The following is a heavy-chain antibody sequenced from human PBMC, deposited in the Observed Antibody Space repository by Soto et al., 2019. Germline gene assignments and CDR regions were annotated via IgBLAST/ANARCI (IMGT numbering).Heavy chain of an antibody. CDR2: ISAYSGNT. D-gene: IGHD6-13*01. CDR1: GYTFTGYD. Sequence: ASVKVSCKASGYTFTGYDISWVRQAPGQGLEWMGWISAYSGNTNYAQKLQDRVTMTTDTSTSTAYMELRSLRSDDTAVYYCARQYSSSWSTGYWGQGTLVTVSS. J-gene: IGHJ4*02. CDR3: ARQYSSSWSTGY. V-gene: IGHV1-18*01.